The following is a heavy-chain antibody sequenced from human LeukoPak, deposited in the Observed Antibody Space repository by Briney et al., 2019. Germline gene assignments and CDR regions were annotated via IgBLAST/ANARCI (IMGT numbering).Heavy chain of an antibody. V-gene: IGHV4-59*01. CDR2: IYYSGST. Sequence: SETLSLTCIVSGGSISSYYWSWIRQPPGKGLEWIGYIYYSGSTNYNPSLKSRLTISVDTSKNQFSLKLSSVTAADTAVYYCARVHSGYESGANWFDPWGQGTLVTVSS. J-gene: IGHJ5*02. CDR3: ARVHSGYESGANWFDP. CDR1: GGSISSYY. D-gene: IGHD5-12*01.